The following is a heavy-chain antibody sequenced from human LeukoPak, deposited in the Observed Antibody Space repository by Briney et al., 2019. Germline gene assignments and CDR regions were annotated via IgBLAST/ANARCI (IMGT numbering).Heavy chain of an antibody. V-gene: IGHV3-11*01. CDR3: KRLYESSGDDYRSYYYYYMDV. J-gene: IGHJ6*03. Sequence: GGSLSLSCAASGFTFSNYYMRWIRQAPGKGLEWVSYISNSGSPTYFADSVKGRFTISRDDAKNSLYLQMNSLRVENTAVYYGKRLYESSGDDYRSYYYYYMDVWGKGTTVTVSS. CDR2: ISNSGSPT. CDR1: GFTFSNYY. D-gene: IGHD5-24*01.